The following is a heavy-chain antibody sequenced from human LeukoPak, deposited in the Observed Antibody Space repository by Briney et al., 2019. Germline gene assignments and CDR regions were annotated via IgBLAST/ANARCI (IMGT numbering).Heavy chain of an antibody. V-gene: IGHV3-13*01. CDR3: ARGPYYSDSSGYYTDY. Sequence: PGGSLRLSCAVSGFTFSTYDMHWVRQATGKGLEWVSAIGSAGDTYYPGSVKGRFTISRENAKNSLYLQMNSLRAEDTAVYYCARGPYYSDSSGYYTDYWGQGTLVTVSS. D-gene: IGHD3-22*01. CDR2: IGSAGDT. CDR1: GFTFSTYD. J-gene: IGHJ4*02.